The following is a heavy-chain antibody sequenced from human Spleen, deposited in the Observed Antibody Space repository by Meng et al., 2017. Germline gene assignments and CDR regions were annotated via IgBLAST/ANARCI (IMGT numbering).Heavy chain of an antibody. CDR1: GYTFTSYA. D-gene: IGHD6-19*01. Sequence: ASVKVSCKASGYTFTSYAMHWVRQAPGQRLEWMGWINPNSGGTNYAQKLQGRVTMTTDTSTSTVYMELRSLRSDDTAVYYCAREVIAVAGPGGTYWGQGTLVTVSS. J-gene: IGHJ4*02. V-gene: IGHV1-18*01. CDR3: AREVIAVAGPGGTY. CDR2: INPNSGGT.